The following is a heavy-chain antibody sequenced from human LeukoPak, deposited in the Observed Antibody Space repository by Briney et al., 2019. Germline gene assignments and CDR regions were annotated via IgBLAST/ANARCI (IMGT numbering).Heavy chain of an antibody. V-gene: IGHV3-33*01. CDR1: GFTFSSFA. J-gene: IGHJ4*02. Sequence: GSSLRLSCAASGFTFSSFAMHWVRQAPGKGLEGVVVIWYDGSKRYHADSVKGRFTISRDSSKNTLFLQMSNLRAEDTAVYYCARDRSMYSGSSLDYWGQGTLVTVSS. D-gene: IGHD1-26*01. CDR2: IWYDGSKR. CDR3: ARDRSMYSGSSLDY.